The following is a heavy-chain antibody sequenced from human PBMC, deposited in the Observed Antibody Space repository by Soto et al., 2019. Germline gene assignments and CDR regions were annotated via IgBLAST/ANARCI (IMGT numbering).Heavy chain of an antibody. CDR3: ARGCGIVARPGDREDVHYDD. J-gene: IGHJ4*02. CDR2: INESGST. D-gene: IGHD2-21*01. CDR1: GQSFSGHS. Sequence: QVQLQQWGAGLVKPSETLSLSCAVYGQSFSGHSWAWIRQSPGKGLEWIGEINESGSTYYNPSLNSRVTILADTAKNRFSLKLRSVSDADTALYFCARGCGIVARPGDREDVHYDDWGQGTLVNVSA. V-gene: IGHV4-34*01.